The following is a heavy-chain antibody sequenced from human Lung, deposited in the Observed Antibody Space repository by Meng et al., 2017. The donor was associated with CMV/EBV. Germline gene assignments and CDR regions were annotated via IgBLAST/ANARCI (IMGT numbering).Heavy chain of an antibody. D-gene: IGHD6-13*01. Sequence: QVQLVESGGGVVQPGGALRLSCAASGFTFSSYGMNWVRQAPGKGLAWVAFIRYDGSNKYYADSVKGRFTISRDNSKNTLYLQMNSLRAEDTAVYYCAKDLAVVGSSPFLFDYWGQGTLVTVSS. CDR1: GFTFSSYG. CDR2: IRYDGSNK. V-gene: IGHV3-30*02. J-gene: IGHJ4*02. CDR3: AKDLAVVGSSPFLFDY.